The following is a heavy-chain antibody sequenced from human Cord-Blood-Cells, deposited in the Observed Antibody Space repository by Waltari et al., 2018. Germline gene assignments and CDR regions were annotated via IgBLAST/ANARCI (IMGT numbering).Heavy chain of an antibody. D-gene: IGHD6-6*01. CDR3: ATSAYSSSKWFDP. J-gene: IGHJ5*02. Sequence: QVQLQQWGAGLLKPSETLSLTCAVYGGSFSGYYWSWIRQPPGKGLEWIGEINHSGSTNYNPSLKSRVTISVDTSKNQFSLKLSSVTAADTAVYYCATSAYSSSKWFDPWSQGTLVTVSS. CDR2: INHSGST. CDR1: GGSFSGYY. V-gene: IGHV4-34*01.